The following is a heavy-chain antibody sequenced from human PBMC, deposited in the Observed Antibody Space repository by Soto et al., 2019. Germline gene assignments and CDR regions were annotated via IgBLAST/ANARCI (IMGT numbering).Heavy chain of an antibody. Sequence: PXATLSLTCTVSGGSVSSGSYYWSWIRQPPGKGLEWIGYIYYSGSTNYNPSLKSRVTISVDTSKNQFSLKLSSVTAADTAVYYCARDGSSGYSYGWGQGTLVTVS. D-gene: IGHD3-22*01. J-gene: IGHJ4*02. CDR2: IYYSGST. V-gene: IGHV4-61*01. CDR1: GGSVSSGSYY. CDR3: ARDGSSGYSYG.